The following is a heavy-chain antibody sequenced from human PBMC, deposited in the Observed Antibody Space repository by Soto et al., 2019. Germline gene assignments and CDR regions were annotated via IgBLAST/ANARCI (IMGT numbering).Heavy chain of an antibody. D-gene: IGHD3-22*01. V-gene: IGHV3-53*01. J-gene: IGHJ1*01. CDR3: ARDRVESGYPEYFQH. CDR2: IYSGGST. CDR1: GFTVSSNY. Sequence: EVQLVKSGGGLIKPGGALTLSCAASGFTVSSNYMSWVRQAPGKGLEWVSVIYSGGSTYYADSVKGRFTISRDNSKNTLYLQMNSLRAEDTAVYYCARDRVESGYPEYFQHWGQGTLVTVSS.